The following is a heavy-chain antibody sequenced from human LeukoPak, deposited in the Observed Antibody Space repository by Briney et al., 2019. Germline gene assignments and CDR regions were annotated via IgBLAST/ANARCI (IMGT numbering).Heavy chain of an antibody. CDR2: ISSSSSYI. CDR1: GFTFSSYS. D-gene: IGHD1-7*01. CDR3: ARDPPAVRTNTYA. V-gene: IGHV3-21*01. J-gene: IGHJ5*02. Sequence: KTGGSLRLSCAASGFTFSSYSMNWVRQAPGKGLEWVSSISSSSSYIYYADSVKGRFTISRDNAKNSLYLQMNSLRAEDTAVYYCARDPPAVRTNTYAWGQGTLVTVSS.